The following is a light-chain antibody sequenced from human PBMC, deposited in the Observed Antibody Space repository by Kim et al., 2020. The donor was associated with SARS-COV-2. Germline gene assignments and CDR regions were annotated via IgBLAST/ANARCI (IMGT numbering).Light chain of an antibody. Sequence: QSVLTQPPSASGTSGQRVTISCSGSRSNIGTSTIYWYQHLPGTAPKLLFYSNDQRPSGVPDRFSGSKSGTSASLAISGLQPEDEADYYCATWDGSLSAWVFGGGTKLTVL. J-gene: IGLJ3*02. CDR1: RSNIGTST. V-gene: IGLV1-44*01. CDR2: SND. CDR3: ATWDGSLSAWV.